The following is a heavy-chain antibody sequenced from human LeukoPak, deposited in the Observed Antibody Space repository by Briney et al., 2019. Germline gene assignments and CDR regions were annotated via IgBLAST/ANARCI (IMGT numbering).Heavy chain of an antibody. J-gene: IGHJ4*02. CDR3: ARLFGYSGYDLRSFDY. CDR1: GFTFSSYW. Sequence: GGSLRLSCAASGFTFSSYWMSWVRQAPGKGLEWVANIKQDGSQKYYVDSVKGQFTISRDNAKNSLYLQMNSLRAEDTAVYYCARLFGYSGYDLRSFDYWGQGTLVTVSS. D-gene: IGHD5-12*01. CDR2: IKQDGSQK. V-gene: IGHV3-7*01.